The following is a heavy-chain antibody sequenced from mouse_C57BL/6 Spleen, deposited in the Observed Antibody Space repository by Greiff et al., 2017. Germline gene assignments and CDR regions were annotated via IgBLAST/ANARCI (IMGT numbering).Heavy chain of an antibody. J-gene: IGHJ2*01. CDR3: ARDYYSNLYYFDY. V-gene: IGHV5-4*01. D-gene: IGHD2-5*01. CDR1: GFTFSSYA. CDR2: ISDGGSYT. Sequence: EVHLVESGGGLVKPGGSLKLSCAASGFTFSSYAMSWVRQTPEKRLEWVATISDGGSYTDYPDNVKGRFTISRDNAKNNLYLQMSHLKSEDTAMYYCARDYYSNLYYFDYWGQGTTLTVSS.